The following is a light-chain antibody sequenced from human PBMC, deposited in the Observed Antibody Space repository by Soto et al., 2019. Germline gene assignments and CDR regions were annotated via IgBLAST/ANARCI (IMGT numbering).Light chain of an antibody. CDR1: QGIRSW. J-gene: IGKJ5*01. V-gene: IGKV1D-12*01. Sequence: IQMTQSPSSVSASVGDRVTITCRASQGIRSWLAWYQQKPGKAPKLLIYDASSLQSGVPSRFSGSGAGPDFTLTISSLQPEDFATYYCQQANSFPIPFGQGTRLEIK. CDR2: DAS. CDR3: QQANSFPIP.